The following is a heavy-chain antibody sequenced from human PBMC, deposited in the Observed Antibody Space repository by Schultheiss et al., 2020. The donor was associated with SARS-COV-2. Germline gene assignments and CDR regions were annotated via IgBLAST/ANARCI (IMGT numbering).Heavy chain of an antibody. CDR3: ARGTRGDGYHLNYYYYGMDV. J-gene: IGHJ6*02. V-gene: IGHV4-61*10. CDR1: GGSVSSGSDH. CDR2: IYHSGST. Sequence: SETLSLTCTVSGGSVSSGSDHWSWIRQPAGKGLEWIGSIYHSGSTYYNPSLKSRVTISVDTSKNQFSLKLSSVTAADTAVYYCARGTRGDGYHLNYYYYGMDVWGQGTTVTVSS. D-gene: IGHD5-24*01.